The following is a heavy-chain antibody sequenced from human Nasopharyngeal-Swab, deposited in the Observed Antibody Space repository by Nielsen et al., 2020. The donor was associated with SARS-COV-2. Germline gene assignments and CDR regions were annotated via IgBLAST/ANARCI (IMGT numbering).Heavy chain of an antibody. Sequence: GESLKISCAASGFTFSNYGMHWVRQAPGKGLEWVAVIWYDGSNKYYADSVKGRFTISRDNSKNTVYLQMNSLRAEDTAVYYCAKAERAYYDFWSGFGSGSYYIPFDYWGQGTLVTVSS. D-gene: IGHD3-3*01. CDR1: GFTFSNYG. CDR3: AKAERAYYDFWSGFGSGSYYIPFDY. V-gene: IGHV3-33*06. J-gene: IGHJ4*02. CDR2: IWYDGSNK.